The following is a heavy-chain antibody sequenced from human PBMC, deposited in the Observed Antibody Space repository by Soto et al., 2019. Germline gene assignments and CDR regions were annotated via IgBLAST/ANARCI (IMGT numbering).Heavy chain of an antibody. CDR2: ISGRGGST. CDR1: GFTFSSYA. CDR3: ARGSVVVVAAPYDAFDI. Sequence: GGSLRLSCAASGFTFSSYAMSWVRQAPGKGLEWVSAISGRGGSTYYADSVKGRFTISRDNSKNTLYLQMNSLRAEDTAVYYCARGSVVVVAAPYDAFDIWGQGTMVTVSS. D-gene: IGHD2-15*01. V-gene: IGHV3-23*01. J-gene: IGHJ3*02.